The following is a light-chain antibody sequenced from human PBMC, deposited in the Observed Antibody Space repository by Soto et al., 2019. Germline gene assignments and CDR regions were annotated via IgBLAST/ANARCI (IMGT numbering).Light chain of an antibody. CDR1: SSDVGSYNR. CDR2: EVS. CDR3: NSYTTGNTYV. Sequence: QSVLTQPPSGSGAPGQSVAISCSGTSSDVGSYNRVSWYQQPPGTAPKLMIYEVSNRPSGVPDRFSGSKSGNTASLTISGLQAEDEADYYCNSYTTGNTYVFGTGTKVTVL. J-gene: IGLJ1*01. V-gene: IGLV2-18*02.